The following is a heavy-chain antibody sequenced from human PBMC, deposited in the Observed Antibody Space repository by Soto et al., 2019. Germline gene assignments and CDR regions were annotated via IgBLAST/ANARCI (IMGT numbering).Heavy chain of an antibody. V-gene: IGHV1-18*01. CDR2: ISAYNGNT. CDR1: GYTFTSYG. Sequence: QVQLVQSGAEVKKPGASVKVSCKASGYTFTSYGISWVRQAPGQGLEWMGWISAYNGNTNYAHKLQGRVTMTTDTSTSIAYMELRSLRSDDTAVYYCARTSGYCSGGSCYFYDAFDIWCQGTMVTVSS. CDR3: ARTSGYCSGGSCYFYDAFDI. J-gene: IGHJ3*02. D-gene: IGHD2-15*01.